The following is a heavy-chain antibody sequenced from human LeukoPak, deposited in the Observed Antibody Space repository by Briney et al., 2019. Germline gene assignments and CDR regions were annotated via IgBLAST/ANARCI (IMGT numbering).Heavy chain of an antibody. D-gene: IGHD3-3*01. CDR2: IYYSGST. J-gene: IGHJ4*02. Sequence: SETLSLTCAVYGGSFSSYYWSWIRQPPGKGLEWIGYIYYSGSTNYNPSLKSRVTISVDTSKNQFSLKLSSVTAADTAVYYCARIGSGYYGFDYWGQGTLVTVSS. V-gene: IGHV4-59*08. CDR3: ARIGSGYYGFDY. CDR1: GGSFSSYY.